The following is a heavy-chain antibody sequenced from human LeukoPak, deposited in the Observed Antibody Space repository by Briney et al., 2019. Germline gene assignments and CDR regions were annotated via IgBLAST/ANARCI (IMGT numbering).Heavy chain of an antibody. V-gene: IGHV3-7*03. CDR1: GYTFSSYW. Sequence: RGSLRLSCAASGYTFSSYWMNWARQAPGQGLEWVASINHNGNVNYYVDSVKGRFTISRDNAKNSLYLQMSNLRAEDTAVYFCARGGGLDVWAKGPRSPSP. CDR3: ARGGGLDV. CDR2: INHNGNVN. D-gene: IGHD3-16*01. J-gene: IGHJ6*02.